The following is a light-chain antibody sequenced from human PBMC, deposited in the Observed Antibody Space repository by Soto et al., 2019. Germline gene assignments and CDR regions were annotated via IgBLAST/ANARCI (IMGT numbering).Light chain of an antibody. V-gene: IGKV2-30*02. CDR3: RQGTLGPYT. CDR2: NGS. Sequence: DVVLTQSPLSLPVTLGQPASISCRSSQGLEHSNGKTYLNWFHQRPGQSPRRLISNGSNRDSGVPDRFSGSGSGTDFTLKISRMQAVDVGVYYCRQGTLGPYTLGQGPDLEIK. CDR1: QGLEHSNGKTY. J-gene: IGKJ2*01.